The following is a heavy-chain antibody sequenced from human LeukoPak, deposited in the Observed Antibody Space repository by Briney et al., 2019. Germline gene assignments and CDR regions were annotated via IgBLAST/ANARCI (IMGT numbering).Heavy chain of an antibody. CDR2: INTYNGNT. V-gene: IGHV1-18*01. CDR3: ARGISGLRQTPGFDY. CDR1: GYSFRSSG. J-gene: IGHJ4*02. Sequence: ASVKVSCKGSGYSFRSSGINWVRQAPGQGLEWMGWINTYNGNTKYTQKLQGRVTLTTDTSTTTAYMELTSLTSDDTAVYYCARGISGLRQTPGFDYWGQGTLVTVSS. D-gene: IGHD4-17*01.